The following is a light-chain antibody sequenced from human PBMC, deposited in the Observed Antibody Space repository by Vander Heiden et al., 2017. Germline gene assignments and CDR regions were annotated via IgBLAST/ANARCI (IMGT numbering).Light chain of an antibody. V-gene: IGKV1-5*03. J-gene: IGKJ1*01. Sequence: DIQMTQSPSTLSASVGDRVTITCRASQNIGTWLAWYQQKPGKAPNLLIYKASRLESGVPSRFSGSGSGTEFTLTITSLQPDDFATYCCHHGTFGQGTKVQIK. CDR3: HHGT. CDR1: QNIGTW. CDR2: KAS.